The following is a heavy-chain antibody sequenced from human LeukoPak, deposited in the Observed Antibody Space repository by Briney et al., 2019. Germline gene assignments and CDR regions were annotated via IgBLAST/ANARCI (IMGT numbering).Heavy chain of an antibody. V-gene: IGHV4-30-2*01. CDR1: GGSISSGGYY. CDR2: IYHSGST. Sequence: SETLSLTCTVSGGSISSGGYYWSWIRQPPGKGLEWIGYIYHSGSTYYNPSLKSRVTISVDTSKNQFSLKLSSVTAADTAVYYCARHPYEVLRFLEWSPGAFDIWGQGTMVTVSS. CDR3: ARHPYEVLRFLEWSPGAFDI. J-gene: IGHJ3*02. D-gene: IGHD3-3*01.